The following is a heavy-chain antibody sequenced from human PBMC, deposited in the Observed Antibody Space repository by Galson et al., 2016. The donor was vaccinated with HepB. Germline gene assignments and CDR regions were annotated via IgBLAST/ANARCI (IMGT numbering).Heavy chain of an antibody. Sequence: SLRLSCAATGFTFSAYGMHWVRQAPGKGLAWVSRINSDGSRRIYADSVKGRFTISRDNAENTLHLQMNSLSAEDTAVYYCANALPRSGDYYSENWGHGTLVTVSS. CDR3: ANALPRSGDYYSEN. CDR1: GFTFSAYG. J-gene: IGHJ4*01. D-gene: IGHD4-17*01. V-gene: IGHV3-74*01. CDR2: INSDGSRR.